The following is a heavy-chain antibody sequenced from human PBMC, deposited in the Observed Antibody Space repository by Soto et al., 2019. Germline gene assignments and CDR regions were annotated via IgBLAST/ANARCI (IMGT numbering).Heavy chain of an antibody. CDR3: ARDQTAAPVNNFDY. CDR1: GFIFDNYA. V-gene: IGHV3-23*01. D-gene: IGHD6-13*01. J-gene: IGHJ4*02. CDR2: LSGSGSTA. Sequence: SGGSLRLSCAASGFIFDNYAMSCVRQAPGKGLEWVSALSGSGSTAYYADSVKGRFTISRDNSYNTLHLQMNSLRAEDTAVYYCARDQTAAPVNNFDYWGQGNLVTVSS.